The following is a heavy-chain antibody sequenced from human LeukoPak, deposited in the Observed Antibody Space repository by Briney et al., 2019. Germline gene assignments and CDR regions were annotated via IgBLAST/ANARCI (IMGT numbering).Heavy chain of an antibody. CDR1: GYTFTGYY. CDR3: ARGDGIAAETFRNKYYFDY. CDR2: INPNSGGT. Sequence: ASVKVSCKASGYTFTGYYMHWVRQAPGQGLEWMGWINPNSGGTNYAQKFQGRVTMTRDTSISTAYMELSRLRSDDTAVYYCARGDGIAAETFRNKYYFDYWGQGTLVTVSS. D-gene: IGHD6-13*01. V-gene: IGHV1-2*02. J-gene: IGHJ4*02.